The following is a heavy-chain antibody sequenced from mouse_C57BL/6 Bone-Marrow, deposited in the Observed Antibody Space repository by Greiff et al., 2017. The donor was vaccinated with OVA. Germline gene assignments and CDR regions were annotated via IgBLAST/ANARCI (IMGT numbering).Heavy chain of an antibody. D-gene: IGHD2-5*01. CDR1: GYTFTSYW. V-gene: IGHV1-5*01. CDR3: TSAGYSNDFEY. Sequence: EVQLQQSGTVLARPGASVKLSCKTSGYTFTSYWMHWVKQRPGQGLEWIGAIYPANSDTNYNQKFKGKAKLTAVTSASTAYMELSSLTNEDSAVYYCTSAGYSNDFEYWGKGTTVTVS. CDR2: IYPANSDT. J-gene: IGHJ2*01.